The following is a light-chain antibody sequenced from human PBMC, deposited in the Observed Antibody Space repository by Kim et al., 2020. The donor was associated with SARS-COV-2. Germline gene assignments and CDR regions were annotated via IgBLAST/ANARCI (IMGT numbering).Light chain of an antibody. V-gene: IGLV6-57*01. Sequence: GRAVTNSCTRSGGRIAINLVQWYQQRPGSSPNTLICEDIQRPSGVPARFSGSIDRSSNSASLTISGLKTEDEADYYCQSYDGSHWGFGGGTQLTVL. CDR2: EDI. CDR3: QSYDGSHWG. J-gene: IGLJ2*01. CDR1: GGRIAINL.